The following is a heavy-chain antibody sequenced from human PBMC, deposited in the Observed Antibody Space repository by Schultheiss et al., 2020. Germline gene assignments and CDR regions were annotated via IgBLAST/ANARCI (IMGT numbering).Heavy chain of an antibody. CDR3: AKKRRLLSWFDP. J-gene: IGHJ5*02. Sequence: GGSLRLSCAASRLSWVRQAPGKGLEWVSAISGSGGSTYYADSVKGRFTISRDNSKNTLYLQMNSLRAEDTAVYYCAKKRRLLSWFDPWGQGTLVTVSS. CDR1: R. V-gene: IGHV3-23*01. D-gene: IGHD2-21*01. CDR2: ISGSGGST.